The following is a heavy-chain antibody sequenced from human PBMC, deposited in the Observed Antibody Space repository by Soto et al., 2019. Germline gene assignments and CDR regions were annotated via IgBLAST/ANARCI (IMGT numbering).Heavy chain of an antibody. CDR1: GGTFSSYA. D-gene: IGHD2-15*01. V-gene: IGHV1-69*01. CDR3: ARVPTYCSGGSCPDYYYYGMDV. CDR2: IIPIFGTA. Sequence: QVQLVQSGAEVKKPGSSVKVSCKASGGTFSSYAISWVRQAPGQGLAWMGGIIPIFGTANYAQKFQGRVTITADESTSTAYMGLSSLRSEDTAVYYCARVPTYCSGGSCPDYYYYGMDVWGKGTTVTVCS. J-gene: IGHJ6*04.